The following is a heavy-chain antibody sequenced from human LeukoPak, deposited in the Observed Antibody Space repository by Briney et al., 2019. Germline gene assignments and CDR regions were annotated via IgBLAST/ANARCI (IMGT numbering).Heavy chain of an antibody. D-gene: IGHD3-22*01. CDR1: GFTFSNYW. J-gene: IGHJ4*02. V-gene: IGHV3-74*01. CDR2: IDSDGSST. Sequence: PGGSLRLSCAASGFTFSNYWMHWVRQAPGKGLVWVSRIDSDGSSTSYAGSVKGRFTISRDNAENTLYLQMNSLRVEDTAVYYCARERSDSSGYLQYWGQGTLVTVPS. CDR3: ARERSDSSGYLQY.